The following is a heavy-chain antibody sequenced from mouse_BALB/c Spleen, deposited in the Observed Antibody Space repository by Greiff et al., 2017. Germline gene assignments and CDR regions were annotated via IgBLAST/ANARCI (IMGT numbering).Heavy chain of an antibody. Sequence: VKLQESGAELAKPGASVKMSCKASGYTFTSYWMHWVKQRPGQGLEWIGYINPSTGYTEYNQKFKDKATLTADKSSSTAYMQLSSLTSEDSAVYYCARGGQLGTYAMDYWGQGTSVTVSS. D-gene: IGHD4-1*02. J-gene: IGHJ4*01. V-gene: IGHV1-7*01. CDR2: INPSTGYT. CDR3: ARGGQLGTYAMDY. CDR1: GYTFTSYW.